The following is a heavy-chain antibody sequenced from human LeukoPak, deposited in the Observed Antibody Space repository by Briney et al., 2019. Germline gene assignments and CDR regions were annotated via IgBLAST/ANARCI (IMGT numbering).Heavy chain of an antibody. V-gene: IGHV3-23*01. D-gene: IGHD2-2*01. J-gene: IGHJ4*02. CDR3: AKDPNNQLLSIYDY. CDR2: ISGSGGST. Sequence: GGSLRLSCAASGFTFSSYGMSWVRQAPGKGLEWVSAISGSGGSTYYADSVKGRFTISRDNSKNTLYLQMNSLRAEDTAVYYCAKDPNNQLLSIYDYWGQGTLVTVSS. CDR1: GFTFSSYG.